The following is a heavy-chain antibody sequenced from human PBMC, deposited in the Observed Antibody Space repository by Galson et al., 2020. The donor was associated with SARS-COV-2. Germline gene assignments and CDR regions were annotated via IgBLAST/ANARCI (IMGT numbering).Heavy chain of an antibody. CDR1: GFTFSDYY. CDR3: ARDGPYYDFWSGYLNDWFDP. D-gene: IGHD3-3*01. CDR2: ISSSGSTI. Sequence: GESLKISCAASGFTFSDYYMSWIRQAPGKGLEWVSYISSSGSTIYYADSVKGRFTISRDNAKNSLYLQMNSLRAEDTAVYYCARDGPYYDFWSGYLNDWFDPWGQGTLVTVSS. J-gene: IGHJ5*02. V-gene: IGHV3-11*01.